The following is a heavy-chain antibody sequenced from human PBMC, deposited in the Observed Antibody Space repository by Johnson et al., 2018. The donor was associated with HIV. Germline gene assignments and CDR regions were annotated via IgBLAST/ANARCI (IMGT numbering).Heavy chain of an antibody. J-gene: IGHJ3*02. CDR2: ISFDGSTK. CDR1: GFTFSNYA. D-gene: IGHD4-11*01. V-gene: IGHV3-30*04. Sequence: VQVVESGGGVVQPGRSLRLSCAASGFTFSNYAMHWVRQAPGKGLEWVAIISFDGSTKYYADSVKGRFTISRDNSKNTLYLQMNSLRAEDTAIYYCAKDQNSHRAFDIWGQGTMVTVSS. CDR3: AKDQNSHRAFDI.